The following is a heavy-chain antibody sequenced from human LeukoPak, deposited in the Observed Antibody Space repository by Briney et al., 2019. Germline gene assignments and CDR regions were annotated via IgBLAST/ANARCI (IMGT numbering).Heavy chain of an antibody. D-gene: IGHD2-2*01. CDR3: ARGIRSTSYYIDY. CDR1: GFTFSNYA. CDR2: ISGRNTT. Sequence: GGSLRLSCAASGFTFSNYAMNWVRQAPGKGLEWVSAISGRNTTYYADSVKGRFTISRDNSENTLYLQMNSLRTEDTAVYYCARGIRSTSYYIDYWGQGTLVTVSS. V-gene: IGHV3-23*01. J-gene: IGHJ4*02.